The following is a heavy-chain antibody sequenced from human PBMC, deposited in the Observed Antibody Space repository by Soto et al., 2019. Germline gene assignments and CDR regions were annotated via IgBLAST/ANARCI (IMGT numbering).Heavy chain of an antibody. CDR3: ATRPLLPGAP. J-gene: IGHJ3*01. CDR1: GFTFSSND. V-gene: IGHV3-53*01. CDR2: IYSGGST. D-gene: IGHD3-22*01. Sequence: EVQLVESGGGLIQPGGSLRLSCAASGFTFSSNDMNWVRQAPGQGLEWVSLIYSGGSTYYADSVKGRFTISRDNSKNTLYRQMSSLRAGDTAVYYCATRPLLPGAPWGEGTMVTVSS.